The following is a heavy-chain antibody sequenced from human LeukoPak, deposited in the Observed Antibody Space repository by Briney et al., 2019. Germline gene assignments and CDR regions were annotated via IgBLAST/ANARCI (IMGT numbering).Heavy chain of an antibody. V-gene: IGHV3-15*01. J-gene: IGHJ4*02. D-gene: IGHD2-15*01. Sequence: GGSLRLSCAASGFTFSNAWMSWVRQAPGKGLEWVGRIKSKTDGGTTDYAAPVKGRFTISGDDSENTLYLQMNSLKTEDTAVYYCTTDLVGGYCSGGSCYWGQGTLVTVSS. CDR1: GFTFSNAW. CDR3: TTDLVGGYCSGGSCY. CDR2: IKSKTDGGTT.